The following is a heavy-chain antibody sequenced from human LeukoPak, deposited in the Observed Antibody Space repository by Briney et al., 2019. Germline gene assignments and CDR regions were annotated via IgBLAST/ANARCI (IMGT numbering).Heavy chain of an antibody. D-gene: IGHD5/OR15-5a*01. J-gene: IGHJ6*03. CDR1: GFTFSSYW. CDR3: ARVYELREEDYYYYYMDV. V-gene: IGHV3-7*03. Sequence: GGSLRLSCEASGFTFSSYWRSWVRQAPGKGLEWVATIKQDGSERYYVDSVKGRFTISRDNAKNSLYLQMNSLRAEDTALYYCARVYELREEDYYYYYMDVWGKGTTVTVSS. CDR2: IKQDGSER.